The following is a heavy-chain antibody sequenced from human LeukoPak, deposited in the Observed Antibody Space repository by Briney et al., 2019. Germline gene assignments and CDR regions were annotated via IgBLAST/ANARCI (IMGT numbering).Heavy chain of an antibody. CDR1: GYTFTSYY. D-gene: IGHD6-13*01. J-gene: IGHJ6*03. CDR2: INTNNGNP. CDR3: ASGEGSSRAFYYYMAV. Sequence: ASVKVSCKASGYTFTSYYMHWVRQAPGQGVEWMGWINTNNGNPTYAQDFTGRFVFSLDTSVSTAYLQISSLKAEDTAVYYCASGEGSSRAFYYYMAVWGKGTTVTVSS. V-gene: IGHV7-4-1*02.